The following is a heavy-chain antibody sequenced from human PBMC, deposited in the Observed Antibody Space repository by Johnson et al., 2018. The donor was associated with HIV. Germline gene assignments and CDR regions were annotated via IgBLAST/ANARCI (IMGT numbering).Heavy chain of an antibody. D-gene: IGHD3-22*01. CDR1: GFTFDDFD. CDR2: ISYDGSNK. J-gene: IGHJ3*02. Sequence: VQLVESGRGVVRPGGSLRLSCAASGFTFDDFDMDWVRQAPGRGLEWIVSISYDGSNKYYADSVKGRFTISRDNSKNTLYLQMNSLRAEDTAVYYCAKEGYYYDSKNDAFDIWGQGTMVTVSS. V-gene: IGHV3-30*18. CDR3: AKEGYYYDSKNDAFDI.